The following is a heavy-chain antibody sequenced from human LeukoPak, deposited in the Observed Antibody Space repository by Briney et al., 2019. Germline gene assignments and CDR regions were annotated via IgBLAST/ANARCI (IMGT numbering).Heavy chain of an antibody. D-gene: IGHD5-24*01. Sequence: PGGSLRLSCAASGFTFSSYAMHWVRQAPGKGLEWVAVISYDGSNKYYADSVKGRFTISRDNSKNTLYLQMNSLRAEDTAVYYCASRRDGYNCWGQGTLVTVSS. J-gene: IGHJ4*02. CDR1: GFTFSSYA. CDR2: ISYDGSNK. V-gene: IGHV3-30-3*01. CDR3: ASRRDGYNC.